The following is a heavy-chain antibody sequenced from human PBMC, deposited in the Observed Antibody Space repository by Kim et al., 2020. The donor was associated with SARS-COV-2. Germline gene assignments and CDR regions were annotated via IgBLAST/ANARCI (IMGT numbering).Heavy chain of an antibody. CDR3: ATGGYSGFTEI. CDR2: T. J-gene: IGHJ4*02. Sequence: TNYNPSLKSRVTISVDKSKNQFSLKLSSVTAADTAVYYCATGGYSGFTEIWGQGTLVTVSS. D-gene: IGHD5-12*01. V-gene: IGHV4-4*02.